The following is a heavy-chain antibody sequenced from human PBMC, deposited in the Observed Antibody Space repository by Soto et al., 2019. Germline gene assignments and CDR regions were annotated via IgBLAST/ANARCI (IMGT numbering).Heavy chain of an antibody. D-gene: IGHD5-12*01. CDR1: GLTFNNYW. Sequence: HPGGSLRLSCAASGLTFNNYWMSWVRQAPGKGLEWVANIKQDGIEKYYVDSVKGRFTISRDNAKNSLYLQMNSLRAEDTAVYYCARINGGYARGYYYYMDVWGKGTTVTVSS. CDR3: ARINGGYARGYYYYMDV. J-gene: IGHJ6*03. CDR2: IKQDGIEK. V-gene: IGHV3-7*01.